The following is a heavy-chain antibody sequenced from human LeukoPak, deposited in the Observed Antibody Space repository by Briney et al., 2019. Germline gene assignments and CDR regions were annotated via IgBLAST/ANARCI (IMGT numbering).Heavy chain of an antibody. CDR2: ISSSSSYI. Sequence: GGSLRLSCTASGFTFGDSAMSWVRQAPGKGLEWVSSISSSSSYIYYADSVKGRFTISRDNAKNSLYLQMNSLRAEDTAVYYCARDVAAAANFDYWGQGTLVTVSS. CDR1: GFTFGDSA. CDR3: ARDVAAAANFDY. D-gene: IGHD6-13*01. V-gene: IGHV3-21*01. J-gene: IGHJ4*02.